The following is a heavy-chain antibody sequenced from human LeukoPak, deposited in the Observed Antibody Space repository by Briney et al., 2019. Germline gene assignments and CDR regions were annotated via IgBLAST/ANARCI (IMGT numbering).Heavy chain of an antibody. CDR2: INPSGGST. CDR1: GYTFTSYY. V-gene: IGHV1-46*01. J-gene: IGHJ6*02. Sequence: ASVKVSCKASGYTFTSYYMHWVRQAPGQGLEWMGIINPSGGSTSYAQKFQGRVTMTRDTSTSTVYMELSSLRSEDTAVYYCARDYNPYCSSTSCYAGDYYYGMDIWGHGTTVTVSS. CDR3: ARDYNPYCSSTSCYAGDYYYGMDI. D-gene: IGHD2-2*01.